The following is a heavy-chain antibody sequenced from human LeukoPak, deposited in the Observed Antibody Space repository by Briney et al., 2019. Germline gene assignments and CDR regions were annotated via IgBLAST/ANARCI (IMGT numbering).Heavy chain of an antibody. CDR3: ARERIDYYGSGSYSIDY. D-gene: IGHD3-10*01. Sequence: ASVKVSCKASGYTFTSYYMHWVRQAPGQGLEWMGIINPSGGSTSYAQKFQGRVTMTRDTSTGTVYMELSSLRSEDTAVYYCARERIDYYGSGSYSIDYWGQGTLVTVSS. CDR1: GYTFTSYY. J-gene: IGHJ4*02. CDR2: INPSGGST. V-gene: IGHV1-46*01.